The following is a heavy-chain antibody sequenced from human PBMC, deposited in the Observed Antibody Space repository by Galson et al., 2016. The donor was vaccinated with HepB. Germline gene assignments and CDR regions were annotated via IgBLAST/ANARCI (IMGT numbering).Heavy chain of an antibody. V-gene: IGHV2-70*01. Sequence: PALVKPTQTLTLTCTFSGFSLSTNGMCVSWIRQPPGKALEWLAPIDWVDDKYYSTSLKTRLTISKDTSKNQLVLTLTNMDPLDTATYYCARLYGSGNYYFYAMDVWGQGTTVTVSS. CDR1: GFSLSTNGMC. CDR3: ARLYGSGNYYFYAMDV. CDR2: IDWVDDK. D-gene: IGHD3-10*01. J-gene: IGHJ6*02.